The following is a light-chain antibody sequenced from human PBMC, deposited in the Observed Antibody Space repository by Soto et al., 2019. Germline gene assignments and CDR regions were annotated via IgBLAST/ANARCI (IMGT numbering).Light chain of an antibody. CDR3: SSYTSSSTNV. CDR1: ASDIGTYNY. Sequence: QSAVTQPASVSGSPGQSITISCTGTASDIGTYNYVSWYQQHPGKAPKLIIYEVTNRPSGVSDRFSGSKSDNTASLTISGLQSEDEADYYCSSYTSSSTNVFGTGTQLTVL. CDR2: EVT. V-gene: IGLV2-14*01. J-gene: IGLJ1*01.